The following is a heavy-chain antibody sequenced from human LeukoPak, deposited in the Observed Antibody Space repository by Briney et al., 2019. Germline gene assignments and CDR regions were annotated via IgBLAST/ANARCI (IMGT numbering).Heavy chain of an antibody. CDR1: GFTFSSYD. Sequence: QPGGSLRLSCAASGFTFSSYDMHWVRQATGKGLEWVSAIGTAGDTYYPGSVKGRFTISRENAKNSLYLQMNSLRAEDTAVYYCARSLDYSNYQDDYYYGMDVWGQGTTVTVSS. CDR2: IGTAGDT. J-gene: IGHJ6*02. V-gene: IGHV3-13*01. D-gene: IGHD4-11*01. CDR3: ARSLDYSNYQDDYYYGMDV.